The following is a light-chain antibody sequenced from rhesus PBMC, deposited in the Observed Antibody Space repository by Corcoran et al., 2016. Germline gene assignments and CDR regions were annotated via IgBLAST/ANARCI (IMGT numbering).Light chain of an antibody. Sequence: DIQMTQSPSSLSASVGDTVTITCRASQGISSYLAWYQQKPGKAPKLLIYKASTLQSGVPSRVSGSGSRTDFTLTISSLQPEDFTTYCCQQHNSYPLTFGGGTKVEIK. CDR1: QGISSY. CDR3: QQHNSYPLT. J-gene: IGKJ4*01. V-gene: IGKV1-25*01. CDR2: KAS.